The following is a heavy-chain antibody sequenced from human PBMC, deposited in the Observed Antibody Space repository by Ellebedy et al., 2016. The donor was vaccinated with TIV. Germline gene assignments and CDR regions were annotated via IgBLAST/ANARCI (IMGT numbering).Heavy chain of an antibody. J-gene: IGHJ4*02. D-gene: IGHD2-15*01. CDR2: IIPFVGLE. CDR3: ARTQCSGGICYLDS. Sequence: AASAKVSCKTSGDTFSNTGFSWLRQAPGQGLEWVGRIIPFVGLEKYGQKFQDRVTITADRKTTTIYMQLSSLGSEDTAVYYCARTQCSGGICYLDSWGQGTLVIVSP. CDR1: GDTFSNTG. V-gene: IGHV1-69*04.